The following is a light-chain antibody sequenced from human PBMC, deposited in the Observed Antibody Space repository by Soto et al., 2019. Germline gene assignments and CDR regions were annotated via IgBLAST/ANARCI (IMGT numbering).Light chain of an antibody. Sequence: EIVMTQSPATLSVSPGERATLSCRASQSVSSNLAWYQQKPAQAPRLLIYGASTRATGIPARFSGSGSGTAFTLTISSLQSEDFAVYYCQQYNNWPPPLTCGGGTKVEI. V-gene: IGKV3-15*01. CDR2: GAS. J-gene: IGKJ4*01. CDR3: QQYNNWPPPLT. CDR1: QSVSSN.